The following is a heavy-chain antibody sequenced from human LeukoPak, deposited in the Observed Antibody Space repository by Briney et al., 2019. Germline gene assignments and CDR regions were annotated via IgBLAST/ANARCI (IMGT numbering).Heavy chain of an antibody. CDR1: GFTFSSYG. D-gene: IGHD2-8*01. Sequence: PGGSLRLSCAASGFTFSSYGMTWVRHIPGKGLEWVAGVNSNGRSAGYAAAVRGRFTISRDNYKNSLYLDMGSLRLEDTAFYYCTRGYGTRHFPFDSWGQGTLVTVSS. CDR2: VNSNGRSA. CDR3: TRGYGTRHFPFDS. V-gene: IGHV3-20*04. J-gene: IGHJ4*02.